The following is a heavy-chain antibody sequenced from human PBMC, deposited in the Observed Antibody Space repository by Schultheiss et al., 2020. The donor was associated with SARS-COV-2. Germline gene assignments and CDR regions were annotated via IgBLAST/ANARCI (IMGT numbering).Heavy chain of an antibody. CDR3: ASQDIGGNSVGDY. CDR2: ISGSGDSI. V-gene: IGHV3-23*01. J-gene: IGHJ4*02. Sequence: GGSLRLSCAASGFTFSGYAMNWVRQAPGQGLEWVSIISGSGDSIYYADSVKGRFTISRDNSKNTLYLEMNNLRAEDTATYYCASQDIGGNSVGDYWGQGTLVTVSS. D-gene: IGHD4-23*01. CDR1: GFTFSGYA.